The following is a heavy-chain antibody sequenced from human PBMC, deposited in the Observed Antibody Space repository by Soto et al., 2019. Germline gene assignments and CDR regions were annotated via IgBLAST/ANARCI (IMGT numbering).Heavy chain of an antibody. Sequence: SETLSLTCTVSGGSISNDRWSWVRQPAGKGLEWIGRIFASGRTNYNPSLQSRVTMSVDTSKNQFSLTMTSLAAADTAVYYCTSGTFETTAPFYWGQGIPVTVSS. CDR3: TSGTFETTAPFY. D-gene: IGHD4-17*01. V-gene: IGHV4-4*07. CDR2: IFASGRT. J-gene: IGHJ4*02. CDR1: GGSISNDR.